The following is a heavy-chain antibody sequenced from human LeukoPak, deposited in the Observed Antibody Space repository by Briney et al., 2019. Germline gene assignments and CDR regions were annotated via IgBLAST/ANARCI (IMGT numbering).Heavy chain of an antibody. V-gene: IGHV3-21*04. J-gene: IGHJ4*02. CDR1: RFTFGRYA. CDR3: ATSIGVAVAFDF. Sequence: PGGSLRLSCVASRFTFGRYAMSWVRQAPGKGLEWVAFIGSASSYVFYADSVKGRLTISRDNAKNSLYLQMNSLKAEDTAIYYCATSIGVAVAFDFWGQGTLVTVSS. D-gene: IGHD6-19*01. CDR2: IGSASSYV.